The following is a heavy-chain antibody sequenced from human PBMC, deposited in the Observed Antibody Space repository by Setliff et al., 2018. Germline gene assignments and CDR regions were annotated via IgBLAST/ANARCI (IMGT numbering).Heavy chain of an antibody. CDR3: ARDLERFQAAMIFDY. V-gene: IGHV3-30*19. CDR1: GFTLSDYA. J-gene: IGHJ4*02. Sequence: PGGSLRLSCAASGFTLSDYAMHWVRQAPGKGLEWVAVVWYGGSNKYYADSVKGRFTISRDNSKNTLYLQMNSLRAEDTAVYYCARDLERFQAAMIFDYWGQGTLVTV. D-gene: IGHD5-18*01. CDR2: VWYGGSNK.